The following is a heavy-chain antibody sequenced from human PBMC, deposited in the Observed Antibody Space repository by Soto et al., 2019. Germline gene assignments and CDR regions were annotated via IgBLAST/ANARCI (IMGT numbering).Heavy chain of an antibody. CDR2: ISAYNGNT. CDR3: ARAHSTPICGVAGPSYYYGMDV. V-gene: IGHV1-18*01. CDR1: GYTFTSYG. D-gene: IGHD3-3*01. J-gene: IGHJ6*02. Sequence: ASVKVSCKASGYTFTSYGISWVRQAPGQGLEWMGWISAYNGNTNYAQKLQGRVTMTTDTSTSTAYMELSSLRSEDTAVYYCARAHSTPICGVAGPSYYYGMDVWDQGTTVTVAS.